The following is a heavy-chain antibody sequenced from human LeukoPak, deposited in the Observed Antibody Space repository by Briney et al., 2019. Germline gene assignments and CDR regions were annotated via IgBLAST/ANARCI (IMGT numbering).Heavy chain of an antibody. D-gene: IGHD2-21*02. J-gene: IGHJ3*02. CDR1: GYTFTTYY. CDR3: ARGPYCGGDCYQIGHAFDI. Sequence: GASVKVSCKASGYTFTTYYVHWVRQAPGQGLEWMGIINPSGGSTSYAQKFQGRVTMTRDMSTSTVYMELSSLRSEDTAVYYCARGPYCGGDCYQIGHAFDIWGQGTMVTVSS. V-gene: IGHV1-46*01. CDR2: INPSGGST.